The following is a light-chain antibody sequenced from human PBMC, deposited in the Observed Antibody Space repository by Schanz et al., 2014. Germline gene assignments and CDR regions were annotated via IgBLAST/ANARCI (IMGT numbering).Light chain of an antibody. V-gene: IGKV3D-20*02. CDR3: QQRSDWPLPWT. Sequence: EIVLTQSPDTLSLSPGERATVSCRASQSVSSNYLAWYQQKPGQGPRLLIYGASSRATGIPDRFSGSGSGTDFTLTISRLEPEDFAVYYCQQRSDWPLPWTFGQGTKVEIK. CDR1: QSVSSNY. CDR2: GAS. J-gene: IGKJ1*01.